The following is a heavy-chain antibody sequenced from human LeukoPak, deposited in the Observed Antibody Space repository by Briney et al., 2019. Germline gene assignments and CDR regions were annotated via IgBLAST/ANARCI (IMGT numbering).Heavy chain of an antibody. V-gene: IGHV4-34*01. D-gene: IGHD2-15*01. CDR2: INHSGST. Sequence: SETLSLTCAVYAGSFSGYYWSRIRHPPGKGLEWIGEINHSGSTNYNPSLKSRVTISVDASKNLFALKLSSVTAADTAVYYCARDRYCSGGSCYLGWFDPWGQGTLVTVSS. J-gene: IGHJ5*02. CDR1: AGSFSGYY. CDR3: ARDRYCSGGSCYLGWFDP.